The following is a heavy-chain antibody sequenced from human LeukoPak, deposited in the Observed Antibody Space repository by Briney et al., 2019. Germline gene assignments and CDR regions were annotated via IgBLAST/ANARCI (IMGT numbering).Heavy chain of an antibody. Sequence: SETLSLTCTVSGGSISSYYWSWIRQPPGKGLEWIGYIYYSGSTNYNPSLKSRVTMSIDTSKNQFSLKLNSVTAADTAVYYCAREYGDFDYWGQGTLVTVSS. D-gene: IGHD4-17*01. V-gene: IGHV4-59*12. CDR1: GGSISSYY. CDR3: AREYGDFDY. J-gene: IGHJ4*02. CDR2: IYYSGST.